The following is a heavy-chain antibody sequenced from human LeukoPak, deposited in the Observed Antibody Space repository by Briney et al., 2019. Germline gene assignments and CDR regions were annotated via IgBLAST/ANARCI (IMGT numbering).Heavy chain of an antibody. V-gene: IGHV3-20*04. CDR1: GFTFDDYG. CDR2: INWNGGRI. D-gene: IGHD6-19*01. CDR3: ARPPVSGSGWYFDY. J-gene: IGHJ4*02. Sequence: GSLRLSCAASGFTFDDYGMSWVRQAPGKGLEWVSDINWNGGRIGYADSVKGRFTISRDNAKNSLYPQMNSLRDEDTALYYCARPPVSGSGWYFDYWGQGTLVTVSS.